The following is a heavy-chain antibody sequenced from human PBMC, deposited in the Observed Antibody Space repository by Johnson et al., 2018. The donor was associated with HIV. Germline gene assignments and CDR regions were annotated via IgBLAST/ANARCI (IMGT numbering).Heavy chain of an antibody. D-gene: IGHD5-18*01. V-gene: IGHV3-66*02. Sequence: MQLVESGGGLVQPGGSLRLSCAASGFTVSSNYMSWVRQAPGKGLEWVSAISGSGGSTFYADTMKGRFTISRDNSKNTLYLQMNSLRAEDTAVYFCARVSLAYSYGYDAFDIWGRGTMVTVSS. CDR1: GFTVSSNY. CDR2: ISGSGGST. J-gene: IGHJ3*02. CDR3: ARVSLAYSYGYDAFDI.